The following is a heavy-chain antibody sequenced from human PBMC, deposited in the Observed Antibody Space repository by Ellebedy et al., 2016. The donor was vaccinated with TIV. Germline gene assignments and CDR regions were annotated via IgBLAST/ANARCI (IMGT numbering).Heavy chain of an antibody. D-gene: IGHD5-18*01. CDR2: IYPGDSDT. CDR1: GYSFTSYW. V-gene: IGHV5-51*01. CDR3: ASGSGYSYGYDYYYGMDV. Sequence: GESLKISXKGSGYSFTSYWIGWVRQMPGKGLEWMGIIYPGDSDTRYSPSFQGQVTISADKSISTAYLQWSSLKASDTAMYYCASGSGYSYGYDYYYGMDVWGQGTTVTVSS. J-gene: IGHJ6*02.